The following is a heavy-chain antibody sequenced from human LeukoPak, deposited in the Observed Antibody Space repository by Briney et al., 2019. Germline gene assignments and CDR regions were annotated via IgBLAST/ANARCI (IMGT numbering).Heavy chain of an antibody. D-gene: IGHD4-17*01. CDR3: ARVALRGPFDY. Sequence: ASVKVSCKASGYTFTGYYMHWVRQAPGQRLEWMGWINAGNGNTKYSQKFQGRVTITRDTSASTAYMELSSLRSEDTAVYYCARVALRGPFDYWGQGTLVTVSS. J-gene: IGHJ4*02. CDR2: INAGNGNT. V-gene: IGHV1-3*01. CDR1: GYTFTGYY.